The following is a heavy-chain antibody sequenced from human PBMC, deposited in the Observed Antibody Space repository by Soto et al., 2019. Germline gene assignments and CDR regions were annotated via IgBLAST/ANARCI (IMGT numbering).Heavy chain of an antibody. CDR1: GGSISSGGYY. J-gene: IGHJ5*02. D-gene: IGHD6-6*01. CDR2: IYYSGST. CDR3: ARKKMAAQSFDP. V-gene: IGHV4-31*03. Sequence: PSETLSLTCTVSGGSISSGGYYWSWIRQHPGKGLEWIGYIYYSGSTYYNPSLKSRVTISVDTSKNQFSLKLSSVTAADTAVYYCARKKMAAQSFDPWGQGTLVTVSS.